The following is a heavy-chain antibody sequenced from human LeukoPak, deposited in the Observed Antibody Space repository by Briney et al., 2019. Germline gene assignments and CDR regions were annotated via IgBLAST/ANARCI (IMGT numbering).Heavy chain of an antibody. CDR3: QELLLFNY. CDR1: GFTFTNAW. D-gene: IGHD1-26*01. CDR2: IKSKTDGGTT. V-gene: IGHV3-15*01. J-gene: IGHJ4*02. Sequence: GGSLRLSCAASGFTFTNAWMSWVRQAQGKGLEWVGRIKSKTDGGTTDYAAPVKGRFTISRDDSKNTLYLQMNSLETEDTAVYYCQELLLFNYWGQGTLVTVSS.